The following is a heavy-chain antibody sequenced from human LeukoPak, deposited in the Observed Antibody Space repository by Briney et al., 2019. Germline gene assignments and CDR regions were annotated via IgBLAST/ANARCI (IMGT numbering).Heavy chain of an antibody. CDR2: INPNSGGT. J-gene: IGHJ5*02. D-gene: IGHD3-22*01. V-gene: IGHV1-2*02. CDR3: ARNYDSSGYHHP. CDR1: GYIFTGYY. Sequence: ASVKVSCKASGYIFTGYYMHWVRQAPGQGLEWMGWINPNSGGTNYAQKFQGRVTMTRDTSISTAYMELSRLRSDDTAVYYCARNYDSSGYHHPWGQGTLVTVSS.